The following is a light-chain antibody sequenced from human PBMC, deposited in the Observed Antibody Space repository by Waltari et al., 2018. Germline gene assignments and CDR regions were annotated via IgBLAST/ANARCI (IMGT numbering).Light chain of an antibody. V-gene: IGKV3-20*01. CDR3: QHYVRLPAT. CDR2: GAS. J-gene: IGKJ1*01. CDR1: QSVGRT. Sequence: IVLTQSPGTLSLSPGERAPLSCRASQSVGRTLAWYQQKTGQAPRLLIYGASTRATGIPDRFSGSGSGTEFSLTISRLDPEDFAVYYCQHYVRLPATFGQGTKVEMK.